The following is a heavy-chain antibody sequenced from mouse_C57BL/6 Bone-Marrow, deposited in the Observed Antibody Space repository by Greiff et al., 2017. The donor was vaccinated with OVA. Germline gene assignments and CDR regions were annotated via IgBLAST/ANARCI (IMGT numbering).Heavy chain of an antibody. J-gene: IGHJ4*01. D-gene: IGHD1-2*01. Sequence: QVQLQQSGAELVKPGASVKLSCKASGYTFTSYWMQWVKQRPGQGLEWIGEIDPSDSYTNYNQKFKGKATLTVDTSSSTAYMQLSSLTSEDSAVYYCARYRVTAASYYYAVDYWGQGTSVTVSS. V-gene: IGHV1-50*01. CDR2: IDPSDSYT. CDR3: ARYRVTAASYYYAVDY. CDR1: GYTFTSYW.